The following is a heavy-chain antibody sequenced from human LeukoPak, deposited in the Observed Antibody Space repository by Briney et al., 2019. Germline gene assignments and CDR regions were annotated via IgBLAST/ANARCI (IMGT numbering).Heavy chain of an antibody. CDR1: GFTFSSYA. CDR3: ARKYSGFDY. J-gene: IGHJ4*02. D-gene: IGHD5-12*01. V-gene: IGHV3-23*01. Sequence: GGSLRLSCAVSGFTFSSYAMNWVRQAPGKGLECVSIIYGNGATTDYADSVKGRFTISRDDSKNSLYLQMNSLRAEDTAVYYCARKYSGFDYWGQGTLVTVSS. CDR2: IYGNGATT.